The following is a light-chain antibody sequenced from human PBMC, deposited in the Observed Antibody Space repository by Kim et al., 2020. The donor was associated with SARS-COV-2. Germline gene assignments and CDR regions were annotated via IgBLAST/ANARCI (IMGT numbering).Light chain of an antibody. J-gene: IGLJ2*01. V-gene: IGLV3-19*01. CDR3: NCRDSGGDQLI. CDR2: DGD. Sequence: SSELTQDPAVSVALGQTVTITCQGDSLTTYYAGWYQQKPTQAPVLVIYDGDNRPSGIPDRFSGSSSGDTASLTVTGAQAEDEADYYCNCRDSGGDQLIFG. CDR1: SLTTYY.